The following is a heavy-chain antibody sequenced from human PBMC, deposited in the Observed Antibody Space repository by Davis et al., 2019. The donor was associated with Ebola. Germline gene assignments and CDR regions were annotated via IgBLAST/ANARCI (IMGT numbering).Heavy chain of an antibody. CDR2: INAGNGNT. V-gene: IGHV1-3*01. Sequence: ASVPVSCKASGYTFPRYAMHWVRQAPAQRLAWMGWINAGNGNTKYSQKFQGRVTITRDTSTSTAYMELSSLRSEDTAVYYCARGRYGSGWDGMDVWGQGTTVTVSS. CDR3: ARGRYGSGWDGMDV. CDR1: GYTFPRYA. D-gene: IGHD3-10*01. J-gene: IGHJ6*02.